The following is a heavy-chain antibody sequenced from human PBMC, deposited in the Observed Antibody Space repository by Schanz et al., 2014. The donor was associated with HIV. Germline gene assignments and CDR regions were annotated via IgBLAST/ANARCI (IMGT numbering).Heavy chain of an antibody. V-gene: IGHV3-20*04. Sequence: ELQLAESGGRLEQPGGSLRLSCAASGFTFRHYGMSWVRQGPGKGLEWVSGVNWDGGITGYADSVKGRFTISRDNAKNSLYLLMNSLTADDTALYYCARAWGSYRRYYLEPWGQGTLVTVSS. D-gene: IGHD3-16*02. CDR1: GFTFRHYG. J-gene: IGHJ5*02. CDR3: ARAWGSYRRYYLEP. CDR2: VNWDGGIT.